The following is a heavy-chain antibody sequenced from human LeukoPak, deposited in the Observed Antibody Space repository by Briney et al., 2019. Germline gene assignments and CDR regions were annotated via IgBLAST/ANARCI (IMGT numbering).Heavy chain of an antibody. V-gene: IGHV1-2*04. CDR2: INPNSGGT. CDR1: GYTFTSYG. J-gene: IGHJ6*03. Sequence: ASVKVSCKASGYTFTSYGISWVRQARGQGVEGMGWINPNSGGTNYAQKFQGWVTMTRDTSISTAYMELSRLRSDDTAVYYCARGTDYGDYGGTWFYYYYMDVWGEGTTIPVSS. CDR3: ARGTDYGDYGGTWFYYYYMDV. D-gene: IGHD4-17*01.